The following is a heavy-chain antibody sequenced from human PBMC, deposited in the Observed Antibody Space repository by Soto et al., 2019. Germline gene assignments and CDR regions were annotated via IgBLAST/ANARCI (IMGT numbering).Heavy chain of an antibody. CDR1: GYTFTDYY. V-gene: IGHV1-2*04. D-gene: IGHD6-19*01. CDR2: INPNSGVT. Sequence: ASVKVSCKASGYTFTDYYVHCVRQAPGQGLEWMGWINPNSGVTNYAQKFRGWVTLTRDTSVSTAYMELNRLKSDDTAVFFCARGVSGWSPFDLWGQVTLVTVSS. J-gene: IGHJ4*02. CDR3: ARGVSGWSPFDL.